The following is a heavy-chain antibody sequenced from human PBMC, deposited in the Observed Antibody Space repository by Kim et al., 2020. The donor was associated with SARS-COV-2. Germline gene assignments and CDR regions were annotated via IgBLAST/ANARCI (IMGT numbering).Heavy chain of an antibody. CDR2: IYYSGST. CDR3: ARGWTSDIVVVVAGEPHWFDP. V-gene: IGHV4-31*03. D-gene: IGHD2-15*01. Sequence: SETLSLTCTVSGGSISSGGYYWSWIRQHPGKGLEWIGYIYYSGSTYYNPSLKSRVTISVDTSKNQFSLKLSSVTAADTAVYYCARGWTSDIVVVVAGEPHWFDPWGQGTLVTVSS. J-gene: IGHJ5*02. CDR1: GGSISSGGYY.